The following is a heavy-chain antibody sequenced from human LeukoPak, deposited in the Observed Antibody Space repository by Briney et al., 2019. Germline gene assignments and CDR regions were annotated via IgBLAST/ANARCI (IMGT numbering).Heavy chain of an antibody. CDR1: GFTFSSYG. J-gene: IGHJ3*02. D-gene: IGHD2-15*01. CDR2: ISYDGSNK. Sequence: GGSQRLSCAASGFTFSSYGMHWVRQAPGKGLEWVAVISYDGSNKYYADSVKGRFTISRDNSKNTLYLQMNSLRAEDTAVYYCAKALVADDAFDIWGQGTMVTVSS. V-gene: IGHV3-30*18. CDR3: AKALVADDAFDI.